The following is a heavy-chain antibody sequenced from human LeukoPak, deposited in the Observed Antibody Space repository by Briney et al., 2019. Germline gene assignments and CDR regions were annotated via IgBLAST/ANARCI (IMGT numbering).Heavy chain of an antibody. CDR1: GYTFTSYY. D-gene: IGHD5-12*01. CDR3: ARDSDIVAREFDP. J-gene: IGHJ5*02. Sequence: ASVKVSCKASGYTFTSYYMHWVRQAPGQRLECMGIINPSGGSTSYAQKFQGRVTMTRDTSTSTVYMELSSLRSEDTAVYYCARDSDIVAREFDPWGQGTLVTVSS. CDR2: INPSGGST. V-gene: IGHV1-46*01.